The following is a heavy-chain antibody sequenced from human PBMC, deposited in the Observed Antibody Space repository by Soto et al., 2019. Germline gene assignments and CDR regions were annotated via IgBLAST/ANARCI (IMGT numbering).Heavy chain of an antibody. D-gene: IGHD3-22*01. V-gene: IGHV3-15*07. CDR3: TTDSYSTMIEVRFDY. CDR1: GFAFSNAW. Sequence: EVQLVESGGGLVKPGGSLTLSCAASGFAFSNAWINWVRQAPGKGLEWVGRIKSKALGGTTDFAAPVRGRFAITRDDSRNMVYMQMNSLNTEVTAVYYCTTDSYSTMIEVRFDYWGHGTLVTVSS. J-gene: IGHJ4*01. CDR2: IKSKALGGTT.